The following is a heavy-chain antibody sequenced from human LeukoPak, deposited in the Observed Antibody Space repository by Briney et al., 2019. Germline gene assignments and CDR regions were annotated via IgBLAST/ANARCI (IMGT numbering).Heavy chain of an antibody. CDR1: GYTFTSYY. Sequence: ASVKASCKASGYTFTSYYMHWVRQAPGQGLEWMGIINPSGGSTSYAQKFQGRVTMTRDTSTSTVYMELRGLRPDDTAVYYCARVDCSSTSCYRLNAFDAFEIWGQGTMVTVSS. CDR2: INPSGGST. V-gene: IGHV1-46*01. CDR3: ARVDCSSTSCYRLNAFDAFEI. D-gene: IGHD2-2*01. J-gene: IGHJ3*02.